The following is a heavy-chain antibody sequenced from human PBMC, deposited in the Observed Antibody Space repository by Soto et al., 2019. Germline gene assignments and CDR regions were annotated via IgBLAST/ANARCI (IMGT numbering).Heavy chain of an antibody. Sequence: QVQLVQSGAEVKKPGASVSVSCKASGYNFATHDINWVRQASGQGLEWMGWMNPDSGNTGLAQKFQGRVTMTRDTPTNTGKRDRSYMRSEDTAVNYCVRGGGVGGGGAFLDHWGQGTLVTVSS. CDR1: GYNFATHD. CDR2: MNPDSGNT. CDR3: VRGGGVGGGGAFLDH. D-gene: IGHD3-16*01. J-gene: IGHJ4*02. V-gene: IGHV1-8*01.